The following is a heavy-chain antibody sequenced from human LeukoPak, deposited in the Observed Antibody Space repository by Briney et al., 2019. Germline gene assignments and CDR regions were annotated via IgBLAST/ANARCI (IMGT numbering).Heavy chain of an antibody. J-gene: IGHJ4*02. CDR1: GFTFSSYE. CDR3: AKDCVGSTSCPGN. D-gene: IGHD2-2*01. CDR2: ISYDGNNK. V-gene: IGHV3-30*18. Sequence: GGSLRLSCVASGFTFSSYEMNWVRQAPGEGLEWVAVISYDGNNKYYADSVKGRFTISRDNSKNTLYLQMNSLRAEDTAVYYCAKDCVGSTSCPGNWGQGTLVTVSS.